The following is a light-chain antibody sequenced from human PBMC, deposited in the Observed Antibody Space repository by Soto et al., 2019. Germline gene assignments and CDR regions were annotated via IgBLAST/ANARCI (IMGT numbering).Light chain of an antibody. V-gene: IGLV3-9*01. Sequence: SYELTQPLSLSVALGQTARIPCGGNNIGNKNAHWFQQRPGQAPVLVIYRDTNRPSGIPERFSGSNSGNTATLTITGAQGADEADYYCQVWDTSAVFGGGTKVTVL. J-gene: IGLJ3*02. CDR3: QVWDTSAV. CDR2: RDT. CDR1: NIGNKN.